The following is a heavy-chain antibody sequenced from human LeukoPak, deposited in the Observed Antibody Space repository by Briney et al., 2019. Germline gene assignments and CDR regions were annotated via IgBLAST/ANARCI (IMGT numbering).Heavy chain of an antibody. CDR1: ELMFSSNW. CDR2: IKSDGSGI. Sequence: GGSLRLSCAASELMFSSNWIHWVRQAPGTGLVWVSRIKSDGSGISYADSVKGRFTISRDNSKNTLYLQMNSLRAEDTAVYYCAKSKGSYCSGGSCYYFDYWGQGTLVTVSS. J-gene: IGHJ4*02. CDR3: AKSKGSYCSGGSCYYFDY. V-gene: IGHV3-74*01. D-gene: IGHD2-15*01.